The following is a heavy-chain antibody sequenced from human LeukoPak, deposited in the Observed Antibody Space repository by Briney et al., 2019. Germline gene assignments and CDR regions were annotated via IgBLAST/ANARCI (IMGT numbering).Heavy chain of an antibody. V-gene: IGHV6-1*01. CDR3: ARESSSGYSYGYSPREIDY. Sequence: PSQTLSLTCAISGDSVSSNSAAWNWIRQSPSRGLEWLGRTYYRSKWYNDYAVSVKSRITINPDTSKNQFSLQLNSVTPEDTAVYYCARESSSGYSYGYSPREIDYWGQGTLVTVSS. CDR2: TYYRSKWYN. J-gene: IGHJ4*02. D-gene: IGHD5-18*01. CDR1: GDSVSSNSAA.